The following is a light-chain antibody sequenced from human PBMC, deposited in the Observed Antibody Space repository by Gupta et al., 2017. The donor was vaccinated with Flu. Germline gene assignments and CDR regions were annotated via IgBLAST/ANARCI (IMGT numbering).Light chain of an antibody. J-gene: IGKJ1*01. Sequence: PSSLSASIGDTVTITCRSSHSISVYLNWWQQKPGKAPNLLIFAASSLESGVPSRFRGRGSGTDFTLTINKLQPEDFTTYYCQQSYSNLWTFGQGTKVEVK. CDR3: QQSYSNLWT. V-gene: IGKV1-39*01. CDR2: AAS. CDR1: HSISVY.